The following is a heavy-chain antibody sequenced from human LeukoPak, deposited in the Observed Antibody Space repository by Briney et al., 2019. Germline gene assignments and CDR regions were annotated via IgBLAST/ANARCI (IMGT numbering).Heavy chain of an antibody. CDR1: GFTFSSYS. V-gene: IGHV3-21*01. CDR3: ARDPYYYDSSGYYGNPVDY. J-gene: IGHJ4*02. CDR2: ISSSSSYI. D-gene: IGHD3-22*01. Sequence: GGSLRLSCAASGFTFSSYSMNWVRQAPGKGLEWVSSISSSSSYIYYADSVKGRFTISRDNAKNSLYLQMNSLRAGDTAVYYCARDPYYYDSSGYYGNPVDYWGQGTLVTVSS.